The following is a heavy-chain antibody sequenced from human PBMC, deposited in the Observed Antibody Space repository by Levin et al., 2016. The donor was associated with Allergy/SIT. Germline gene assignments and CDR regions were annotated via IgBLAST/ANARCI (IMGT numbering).Heavy chain of an antibody. J-gene: IGHJ5*02. Sequence: SVKVSCKASGGTFNYYAMSWVRQAPGQGLEWMGRIIPIVGIANYAQTFQGRVTITADKSTSTAYMELSSLRFEDTAVYYCARGVGSGLPRFYWFDPWGQGTLVTVSS. CDR2: IIPIVGIA. CDR3: ARGVGSGLPRFYWFDP. V-gene: IGHV1-69*04. CDR1: GGTFNYYA. D-gene: IGHD6-19*01.